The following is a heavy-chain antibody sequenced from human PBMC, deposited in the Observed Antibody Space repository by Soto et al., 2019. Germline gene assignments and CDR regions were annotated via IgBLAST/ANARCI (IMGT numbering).Heavy chain of an antibody. CDR3: AKHGEWLFRYFDY. J-gene: IGHJ4*02. CDR2: ISGSGGST. D-gene: IGHD3-3*01. V-gene: IGHV3-23*01. CDR1: GFTFSSYA. Sequence: HPGGSLRLSCAASGFTFSSYAMSWVRQAPGKGLEWVSAISGSGGSTYYADSVKGRFTISRDNSKNTLYLQMNSLRAEDTAVYYCAKHGEWLFRYFDYWGQGTLVTVSS.